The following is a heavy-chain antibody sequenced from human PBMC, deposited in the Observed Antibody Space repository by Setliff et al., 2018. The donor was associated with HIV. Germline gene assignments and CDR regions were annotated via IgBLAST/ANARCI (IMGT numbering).Heavy chain of an antibody. CDR1: GGSISGGVHY. CDR2: IHYSGST. Sequence: SETLSHTCTVSGGSISGGVHYWSWIRQHPGKGLEWIGYIHYSGSTYYNPSLKSQVTISVDTSKNRLSLKLSSVTAADTAVYYCARSTVGIRGVVRGYYYYYMDVWGKGTTVT. D-gene: IGHD3-10*01. J-gene: IGHJ6*03. CDR3: ARSTVGIRGVVRGYYYYYMDV. V-gene: IGHV4-31*01.